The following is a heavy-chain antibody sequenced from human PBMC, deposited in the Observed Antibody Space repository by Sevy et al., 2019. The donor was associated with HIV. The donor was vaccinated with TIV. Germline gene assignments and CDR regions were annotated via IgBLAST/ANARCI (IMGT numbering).Heavy chain of an antibody. Sequence: ASVKVSCKASGYTFTGYYMHWVRQAPGQGLEWMGWINPNSGGTNYPQKFQGRVTMTRDTSSSTAYMELSRLRSDDTAVYYCARERIAGAGTTYNWFDPWGQGTLVTVSS. CDR2: INPNSGGT. J-gene: IGHJ5*02. D-gene: IGHD6-13*01. V-gene: IGHV1-2*02. CDR3: ARERIAGAGTTYNWFDP. CDR1: GYTFTGYY.